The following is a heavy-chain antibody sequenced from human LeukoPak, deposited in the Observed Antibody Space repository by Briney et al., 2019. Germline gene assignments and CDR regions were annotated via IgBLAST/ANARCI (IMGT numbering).Heavy chain of an antibody. V-gene: IGHV3-48*03. CDR2: ISSSGSTI. J-gene: IGHJ4*02. CDR1: GFTFSSYE. Sequence: GGSLRLSCAASGFTFSSYEMNWVRQAPGKGLEWVSYISSSGSTIYYADSVKGRFAISRDNAKNSLYLQMNSLRAEDTAVYYCARDHPEVPGVHDYWGQGTLVTVSS. CDR3: ARDHPEVPGVHDY. D-gene: IGHD3-10*01.